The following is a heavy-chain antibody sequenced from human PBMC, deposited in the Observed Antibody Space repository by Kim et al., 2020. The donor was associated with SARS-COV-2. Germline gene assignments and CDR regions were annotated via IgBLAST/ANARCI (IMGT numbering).Heavy chain of an antibody. Sequence: ASVKVSCKASGYTFTSYAMNWVRQAPGQGLEWMGWINTNTGNPTYAQGFTGRFVFSLDTSVSTAYLQINSLKAEDTAVYYCASPPEAYSSGWYRYYYYYYMDVWGKGTTVTVSS. CDR1: GYTFTSYA. CDR2: INTNTGNP. J-gene: IGHJ6*03. V-gene: IGHV7-4-1*02. CDR3: ASPPEAYSSGWYRYYYYYYMDV. D-gene: IGHD6-19*01.